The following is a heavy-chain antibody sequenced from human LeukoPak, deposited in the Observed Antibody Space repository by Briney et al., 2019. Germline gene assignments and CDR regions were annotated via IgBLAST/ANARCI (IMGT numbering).Heavy chain of an antibody. D-gene: IGHD6-19*01. CDR2: LKQVGTVK. CDR1: GFTFRSTW. J-gene: IGHJ4*02. Sequence: GGSLRLSCAASGFTFRSTWMNWVRHAPGKGLEWVANLKQVGTVKYFLDSVKGRFTISRDNAKNSLYLQKNSLRAEDTAVYYCARGHSSGWRISTRPLHYWGQGTLVTVSS. V-gene: IGHV3-7*01. CDR3: ARGHSSGWRISTRPLHY.